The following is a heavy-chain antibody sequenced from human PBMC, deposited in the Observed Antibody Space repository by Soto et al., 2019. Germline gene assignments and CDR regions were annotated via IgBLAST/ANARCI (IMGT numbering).Heavy chain of an antibody. CDR3: TRELGQTGVHYYGMDV. CDR2: IKTNTEGGTL. CDR1: GLSFSSAW. D-gene: IGHD7-27*01. V-gene: IGHV3-15*07. Sequence: EVPRVESGGGLVTPAGSLRLSCAASGLSFSSAWLTWVRQAPGKGLEWVGRIKTNTEGGTLDYGAPVKGRFTISRDDSKTTLYLQMNSLKTEDTGVYYCTRELGQTGVHYYGMDVWGQGTTVTVSS. J-gene: IGHJ6*02.